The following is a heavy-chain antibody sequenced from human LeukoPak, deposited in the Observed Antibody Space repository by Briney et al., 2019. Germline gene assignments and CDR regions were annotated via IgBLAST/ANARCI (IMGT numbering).Heavy chain of an antibody. D-gene: IGHD3-3*01. V-gene: IGHV4-34*01. CDR2: INHSGST. CDR3: ARGSGRFLEWLAPRYYYGMDV. Sequence: SETLSLTCAVYDGSFSGYYWSWIRQPPGKGLEWIGEINHSGSTNYNPSLKSRVTISVDTSKNQFSLKLSSVTAADTAVYYCARGSGRFLEWLAPRYYYGMDVWGQGTTVTVSS. J-gene: IGHJ6*02. CDR1: DGSFSGYY.